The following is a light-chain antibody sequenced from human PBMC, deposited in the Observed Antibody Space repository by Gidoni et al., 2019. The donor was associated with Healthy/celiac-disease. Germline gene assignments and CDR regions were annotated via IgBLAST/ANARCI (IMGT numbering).Light chain of an antibody. CDR3: QVWDSSSDHPGV. CDR2: DDS. V-gene: IGLV3-21*02. J-gene: IGLJ2*01. Sequence: SYVLPQPPSVSVAPGQTARSTCGGNHIGRKSVHWYQQKPGQAPVLVVYDDSDRPSGIPERFSGSNAGNTATLTISRGEAGDEADYYCQVWDSSSDHPGVFGGGTKLTVL. CDR1: HIGRKS.